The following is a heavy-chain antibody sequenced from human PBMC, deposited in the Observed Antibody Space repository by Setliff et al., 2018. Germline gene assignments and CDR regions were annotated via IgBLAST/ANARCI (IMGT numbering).Heavy chain of an antibody. J-gene: IGHJ4*02. CDR1: GGSIINSYY. D-gene: IGHD4-17*01. CDR2: LHTSGST. CDR3: ARKMGTTAVNFDS. Sequence: PSETLSLTCTASGGSIINSYYWSWIRQPAGKGLEWVGRLHTSGSTTYNPSLQSRVTISVDTSKNQFSLKLSSVTAADTAVYYCARKMGTTAVNFDSWGQGTLVTVSS. V-gene: IGHV4-4*07.